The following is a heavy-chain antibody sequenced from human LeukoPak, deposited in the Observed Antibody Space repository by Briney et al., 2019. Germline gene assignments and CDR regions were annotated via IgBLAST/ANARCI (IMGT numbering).Heavy chain of an antibody. V-gene: IGHV4-38-2*02. J-gene: IGHJ4*02. CDR2: IYHSGTT. CDR3: ARWAVMYYYDGVAVDY. Sequence: PSETLSLTCTVSGYSISSGYYGGWIRQPPGKGLEWIGSIYHSGTTYYNPSLKSRVTISVDTSKNQFSLKLTSVTAADTAVYYCARWAVMYYYDGVAVDYWGQGTLVTVSS. CDR1: GYSISSGYY. D-gene: IGHD3-22*01.